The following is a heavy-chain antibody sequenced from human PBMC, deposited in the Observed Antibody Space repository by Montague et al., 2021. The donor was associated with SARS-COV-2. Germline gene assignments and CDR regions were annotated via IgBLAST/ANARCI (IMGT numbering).Heavy chain of an antibody. CDR1: GGSISSNLFY. J-gene: IGHJ2*01. CDR2: ISYTGST. D-gene: IGHD2-15*01. V-gene: IGHV4-39*01. Sequence: SETLSLTCTVSGGSISSNLFYWGWIRQTPGEGLEWIGDISYTGSTYYNPSLKSRVTVAVDTSKNQFSLRLISLTAADTAMYYCARHVDPCGGTCRNWYFDLWGRGSLVTVSS. CDR3: ARHVDPCGGTCRNWYFDL.